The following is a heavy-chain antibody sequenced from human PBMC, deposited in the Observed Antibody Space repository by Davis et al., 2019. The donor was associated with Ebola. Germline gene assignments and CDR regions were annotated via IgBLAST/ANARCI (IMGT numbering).Heavy chain of an antibody. Sequence: GSLRLSCTVSGGSISSSSYYWGWIRQPPGKGLEWIGEINHSGSTNYNPSLKSRVTISVDTSKNQFSLKLSSVTAADTAVYYCASGSNYQYYYYGMDVWGQGTTVTVSS. CDR1: GGSISSSSYY. CDR2: INHSGST. D-gene: IGHD4-11*01. CDR3: ASGSNYQYYYYGMDV. V-gene: IGHV4-39*07. J-gene: IGHJ6*02.